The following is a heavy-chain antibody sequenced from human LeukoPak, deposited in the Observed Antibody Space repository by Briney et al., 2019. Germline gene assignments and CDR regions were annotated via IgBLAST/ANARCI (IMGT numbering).Heavy chain of an antibody. CDR1: GGSISSSSYY. CDR2: IYYSGST. J-gene: IGHJ6*03. V-gene: IGHV4-39*07. Sequence: SETLSLTCTVSGGSISSSSYYWGWIRQPPGKGLEWIGSIYYSGSTNYNPSLKSRVTMSVDTSKNQFSLKLSSVTAADTAVYYCARGGIRITMVRGVTRPNYMDVWGKGTTVTVSS. D-gene: IGHD3-10*01. CDR3: ARGGIRITMVRGVTRPNYMDV.